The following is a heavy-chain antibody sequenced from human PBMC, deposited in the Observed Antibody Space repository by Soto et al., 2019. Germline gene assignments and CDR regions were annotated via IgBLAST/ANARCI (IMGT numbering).Heavy chain of an antibody. CDR2: MNPNSGNT. V-gene: IGHV1-8*01. Sequence: QVQLVQSGDEVKKPGASVKVSCKASGYTFTRYDINWMRHATGQELEWMGWMNPNSGNTGYAQKFQGRVTMTRNTSISTAYMELSSLRSEDTAVYYCARTLYGDNVDYWGQGTLVTVSS. D-gene: IGHD4-17*01. J-gene: IGHJ4*02. CDR1: GYTFTRYD. CDR3: ARTLYGDNVDY.